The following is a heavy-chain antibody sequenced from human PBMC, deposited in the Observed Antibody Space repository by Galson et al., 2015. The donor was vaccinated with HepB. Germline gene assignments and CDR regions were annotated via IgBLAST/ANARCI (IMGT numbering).Heavy chain of an antibody. CDR3: ARSDSSSLGYYYYYGMDV. V-gene: IGHV5-51*03. CDR2: IYPGDSDT. D-gene: IGHD6-6*01. Sequence: QSGAEVKKPGESLKISCKGSGYSFTSYWIGWVRQMPGKGLEWMGIIYPGDSDTRYSPSFQGQVTISADKSISTAYLQWSSLKASDTAMYYCARSDSSSLGYYYYYGMDVWGQGTTVTVSS. CDR1: GYSFTSYW. J-gene: IGHJ6*02.